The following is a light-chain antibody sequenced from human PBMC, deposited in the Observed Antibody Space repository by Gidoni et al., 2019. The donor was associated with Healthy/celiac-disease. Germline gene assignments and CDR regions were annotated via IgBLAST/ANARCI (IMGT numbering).Light chain of an antibody. CDR3: QQRSNWPPWT. V-gene: IGKV3-11*01. Sequence: EIVLTQSPATLSLSPGERATHSCRASQSVSSSLAWYQQKPGQAPRLLIYDASNRSTGSPARCSGSGSVTNFTLTISSREPEDFSVYYCQQRSNWPPWTFXXXTKVEIK. CDR2: DAS. CDR1: QSVSSS. J-gene: IGKJ1*01.